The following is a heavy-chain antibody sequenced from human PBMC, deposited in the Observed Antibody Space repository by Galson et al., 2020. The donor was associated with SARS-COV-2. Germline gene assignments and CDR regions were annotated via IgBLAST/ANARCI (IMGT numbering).Heavy chain of an antibody. J-gene: IGHJ4*02. CDR1: GFIFSNAW. CDR3: STSLTTSLDY. D-gene: IGHD4-17*01. Sequence: GESLKISCAASGFIFSNAWMTWVRQAPGKGLEWVGRIKSEVDGATTDYAAPVKGRFTISRDDSESTLYLQMNSLKTEDTAVYYCSTSLTTSLDYWGQGTLVTVSS. V-gene: IGHV3-15*01. CDR2: IKSEVDGATT.